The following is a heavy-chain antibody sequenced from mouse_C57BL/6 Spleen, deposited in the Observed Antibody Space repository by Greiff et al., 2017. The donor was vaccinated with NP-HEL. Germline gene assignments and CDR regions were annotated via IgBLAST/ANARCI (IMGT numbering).Heavy chain of an antibody. D-gene: IGHD2-5*01. Sequence: QVQLKQPGAELVRPGSSVKLSCKASGYTFTSYWMDWVKQRPGQGLEWIGNIYPSDSETHYNQKFKDKATLTVDKSSSTAYMQLSSLTSEDSAVYYCARDSNNWYFDVWGTGTTVTVSS. J-gene: IGHJ1*03. CDR3: ARDSNNWYFDV. CDR1: GYTFTSYW. CDR2: IYPSDSET. V-gene: IGHV1-61*01.